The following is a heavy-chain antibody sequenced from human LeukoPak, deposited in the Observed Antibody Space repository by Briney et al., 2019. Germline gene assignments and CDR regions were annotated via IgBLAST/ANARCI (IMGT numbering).Heavy chain of an antibody. CDR1: GFTFSSYA. V-gene: IGHV3-23*01. J-gene: IGHJ4*02. D-gene: IGHD2-15*01. Sequence: GGSLRLSCAASGFTFSSYAMSWVRQAPGKGLEWVSAISGSGGSTYYADSVKGRLTISRDNSKNTLYLQMNSLRAEDTAVYYCAKEWEDIVVVVAATFDYWGQGTLLTVSS. CDR2: ISGSGGST. CDR3: AKEWEDIVVVVAATFDY.